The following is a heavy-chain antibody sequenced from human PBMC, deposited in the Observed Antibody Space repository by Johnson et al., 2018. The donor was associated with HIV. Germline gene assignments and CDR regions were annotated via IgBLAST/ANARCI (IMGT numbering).Heavy chain of an antibody. CDR2: IWYDGSNK. D-gene: IGHD3-22*01. V-gene: IGHV3-33*01. CDR1: GFTFSSYG. J-gene: IGHJ3*02. CDR3: ARGNRQYYYDSSGDAFDI. Sequence: QVQLVESGGGVVQPGRSLRLSCAASGFTFSSYGMHWVRQAPGKGLEWVAVIWYDGSNKYYADSVKGRFTISRDNAKNSLYLQMNSLRAEDTAVYYCARGNRQYYYDSSGDAFDIWGQGTMVTVSS.